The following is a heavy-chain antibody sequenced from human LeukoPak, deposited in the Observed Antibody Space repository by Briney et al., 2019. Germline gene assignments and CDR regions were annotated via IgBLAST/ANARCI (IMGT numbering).Heavy chain of an antibody. D-gene: IGHD5-12*01. Sequence: PSETLSLTCTVSGGSISGYYCSWVRQPAGKGLEWIGRIHTSGSTNYNPSLKSRVTMSVDTSKNYCSLKLSSVTAADTAVYYCARPGYSGYDTDCWGQGTLVTVSS. CDR2: IHTSGST. CDR1: GGSISGYY. V-gene: IGHV4-4*07. CDR3: ARPGYSGYDTDC. J-gene: IGHJ4*02.